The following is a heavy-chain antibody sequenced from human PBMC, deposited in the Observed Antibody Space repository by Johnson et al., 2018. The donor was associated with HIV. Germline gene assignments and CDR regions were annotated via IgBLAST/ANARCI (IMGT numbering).Heavy chain of an antibody. V-gene: IGHV3-9*01. CDR1: GFTFDDYA. D-gene: IGHD1-26*01. CDR3: AQDLYSGRVHAFDI. Sequence: VQLVESGGGLVQPGRSLRLSCAASGFTFDDYAMHWVRQAPGKGLGWVSGISWTSGIIGYADSVKGRLTISRDNAKNSLYLQMNSLRADDTALYYCAQDLYSGRVHAFDIWGQGTMVTVSS. CDR2: ISWTSGII. J-gene: IGHJ3*02.